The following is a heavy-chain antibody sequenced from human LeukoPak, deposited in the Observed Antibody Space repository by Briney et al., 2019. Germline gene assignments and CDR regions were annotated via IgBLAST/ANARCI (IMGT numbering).Heavy chain of an antibody. D-gene: IGHD6-19*01. CDR1: GFTFSSYG. Sequence: GGSLRLSCAASGFTFSSYGMSWVRQAPGKGLEWVSAISGSGGSTYYADSVKGRFTISRDNAKNSLYLQMNSLRAEDTAVYYCARSSGWYGDYWGQGTLVTVSS. J-gene: IGHJ4*02. V-gene: IGHV3-23*01. CDR2: ISGSGGST. CDR3: ARSSGWYGDY.